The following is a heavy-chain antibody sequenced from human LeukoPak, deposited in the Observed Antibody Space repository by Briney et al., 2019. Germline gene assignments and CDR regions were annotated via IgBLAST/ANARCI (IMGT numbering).Heavy chain of an antibody. CDR2: INHSGST. CDR1: GGSFSGYY. J-gene: IGHJ3*02. V-gene: IGHV4-34*01. Sequence: ETLSLTCAASGGSFSGYYWSWVRQPPGKGLEWVGDINHSGSTKYYPYLKSRVAISVDTSNNYFSLKLRSMTGADTAVYYCARVWDSSGWIDAFDIWGQGTMVTVSS. CDR3: ARVWDSSGWIDAFDI. D-gene: IGHD6-19*01.